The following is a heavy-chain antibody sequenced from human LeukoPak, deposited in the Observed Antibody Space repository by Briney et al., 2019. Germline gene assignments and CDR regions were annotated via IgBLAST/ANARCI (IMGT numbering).Heavy chain of an antibody. D-gene: IGHD2-8*01. V-gene: IGHV3-23*01. CDR1: GFTFSSYA. J-gene: IGHJ4*02. CDR3: AKDLGVYAIFSSGYFDY. CDR2: ISGSGGST. Sequence: GGSLRLSCAASGFTFSSYAMSWARQAPGKGLEWVSAISGSGGSTYYADSVKGRFTISRDNSKNTLYLQMNSLRAEDTAVYYCAKDLGVYAIFSSGYFDYWGQGTLVTVSS.